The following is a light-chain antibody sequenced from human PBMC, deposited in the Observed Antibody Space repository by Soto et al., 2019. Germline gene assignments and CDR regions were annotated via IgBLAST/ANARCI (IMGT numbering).Light chain of an antibody. CDR3: QSYDSSLSGPYV. J-gene: IGLJ1*01. Sequence: QPVLTQPPSVSGAPGQRVTIACTGSSSNIGAGYYVHWYQQFPGTAPKPLIYGGSNRPAGVPDRFSASKSGTSASLAITGLQAEDEADYYCQSYDSSLSGPYVFGTGTKVTVL. CDR1: SSNIGAGYY. V-gene: IGLV1-40*01. CDR2: GGS.